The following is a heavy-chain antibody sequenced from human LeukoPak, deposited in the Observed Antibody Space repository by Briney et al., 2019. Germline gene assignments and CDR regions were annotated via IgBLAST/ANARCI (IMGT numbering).Heavy chain of an antibody. CDR2: VYYSGST. CDR3: ARTANYWSPYFDY. Sequence: SESLSLTCTVSGVSIRSDFWGWVRQPPGNGLGWIRYVYYSGSTNYSPSRNSRITISIDTTKNKFSLKLTSVTAADTAVYYCARTANYWSPYFDYWGQGALVTVAS. CDR1: GVSIRSDF. J-gene: IGHJ4*02. V-gene: IGHV4-59*01. D-gene: IGHD1-1*01.